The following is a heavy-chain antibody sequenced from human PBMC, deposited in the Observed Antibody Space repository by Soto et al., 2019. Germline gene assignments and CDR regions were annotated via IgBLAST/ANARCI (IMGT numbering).Heavy chain of an antibody. CDR1: GYTFTNYY. V-gene: IGHV1-69*13. D-gene: IGHD3-22*01. CDR3: AAAVQAAYYYDSSGFPGAFDI. J-gene: IGHJ3*02. CDR2: IIPIFGTA. Sequence: ASVKVSCKTSGYTFTNYYMHWVRQAPGQGLEWMGGIIPIFGTANCAQKFQGRVTITADESTSTAYMELSSLRSEDTAVYYCAAAVQAAYYYDSSGFPGAFDIWGQGTLVTVSS.